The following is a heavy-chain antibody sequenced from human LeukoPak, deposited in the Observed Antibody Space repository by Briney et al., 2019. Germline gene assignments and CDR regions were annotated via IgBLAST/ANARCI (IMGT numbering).Heavy chain of an antibody. D-gene: IGHD1-26*01. Sequence: GGSLRLSCAAPGFTFSSYALSWVRQAPGKGLEWVSTISANGGSTYYADSVKGRFTISRDNSKNTLYLQMNSLRAEDTAVYYCAKDPSGSYFPNYFDYWGQGTLVTVSS. J-gene: IGHJ4*02. CDR2: ISANGGST. CDR3: AKDPSGSYFPNYFDY. CDR1: GFTFSSYA. V-gene: IGHV3-23*01.